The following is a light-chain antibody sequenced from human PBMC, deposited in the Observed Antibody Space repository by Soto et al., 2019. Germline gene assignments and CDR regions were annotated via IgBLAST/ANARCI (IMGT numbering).Light chain of an antibody. CDR3: QKYNKWPLT. J-gene: IGKJ3*01. V-gene: IGKV3-15*01. CDR2: SAS. CDR1: QSVNNN. Sequence: EIVMTQSPVTLSVSAGARATLSGTASQSVNNNVAWYQQKPGHTPRLLIYSASIGATGTPARFSGSGSGSDFTLTISSLQSEDFAVYYCQKYNKWPLTCGTGTTVDIK.